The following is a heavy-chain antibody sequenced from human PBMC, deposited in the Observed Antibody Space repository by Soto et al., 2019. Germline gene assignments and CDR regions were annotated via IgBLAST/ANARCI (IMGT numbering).Heavy chain of an antibody. CDR3: AREDSGSPIHPLGNYYGMDV. J-gene: IGHJ6*02. CDR1: GFTVSSNY. CDR2: IYSGGST. Sequence: EVPLVETGGGLIQPGGSLRLSCAASGFTVSSNYMSWVRQAPGKGLEWVSVIYSGGSTYYADSVKGRFTISRDNSKNTLYLQRNSLRAEDTAVYYCAREDSGSPIHPLGNYYGMDVWGQGTTVTVTS. D-gene: IGHD1-26*01. V-gene: IGHV3-53*02.